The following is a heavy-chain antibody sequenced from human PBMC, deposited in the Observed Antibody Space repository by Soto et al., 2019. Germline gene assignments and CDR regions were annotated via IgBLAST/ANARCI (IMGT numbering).Heavy chain of an antibody. V-gene: IGHV3-30*18. Sequence: QAQLVESGGGVVQPGRSLRLSCAASGFTFSNFGMHWVRQAPGKGLEWVAVISSDGNNKYYADSVKGRFTISRDNSKNTLFLQMDSLSAEDTAVYYCAKGVSGAASYSPGCCWGQGTLVTVSS. CDR3: AKGVSGAASYSPGCC. CDR1: GFTFSNFG. J-gene: IGHJ4*02. CDR2: ISSDGNNK. D-gene: IGHD2-21*01.